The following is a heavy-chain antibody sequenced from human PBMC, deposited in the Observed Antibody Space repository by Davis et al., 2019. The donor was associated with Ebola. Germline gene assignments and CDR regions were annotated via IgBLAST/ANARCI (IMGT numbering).Heavy chain of an antibody. V-gene: IGHV3-23*01. CDR2: ISGSGGST. Sequence: GESLKISCAASGFTFSSYAMSWVRQAPGKGLEWVSAISGSGGSTYYADSVKGRFTISRDNSKNTLYLQMNSLRAEDTAVYYCAKEGSGYYYFDYWGQGTLVTVSS. CDR3: AKEGSGYYYFDY. CDR1: GFTFSSYA. J-gene: IGHJ4*02. D-gene: IGHD3-3*01.